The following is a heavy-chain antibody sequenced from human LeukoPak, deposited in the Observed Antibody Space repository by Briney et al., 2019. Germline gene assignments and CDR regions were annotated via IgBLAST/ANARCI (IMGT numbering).Heavy chain of an antibody. J-gene: IGHJ3*02. Sequence: GGSLRLSCAASGFTFDDYAMRWVRQAPGKGLEWVSLISWDGGSTYYADSVKGRFTISRDNSKNSLYLQMNSLRAEDTALYYCAKDVGATGDAFDIWGQGTMVTVSS. V-gene: IGHV3-43D*03. CDR1: GFTFDDYA. CDR3: AKDVGATGDAFDI. D-gene: IGHD1-26*01. CDR2: ISWDGGST.